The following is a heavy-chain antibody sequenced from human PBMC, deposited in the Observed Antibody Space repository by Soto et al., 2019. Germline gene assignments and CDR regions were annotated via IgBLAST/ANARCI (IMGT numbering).Heavy chain of an antibody. Sequence: GGSLRLSCAASGFTFSSYAMKWVRQAPGKGLEWVSLIGESGTPTHYADSVKGRFTISRDNSGNTLFLEMYSLRAEDTAVYYCARYIPGVRYSGMDVWGQGTTVPVS. V-gene: IGHV3-23*01. CDR2: IGESGTPT. CDR1: GFTFSSYA. J-gene: IGHJ6*02. CDR3: ARYIPGVRYSGMDV. D-gene: IGHD2-21*01.